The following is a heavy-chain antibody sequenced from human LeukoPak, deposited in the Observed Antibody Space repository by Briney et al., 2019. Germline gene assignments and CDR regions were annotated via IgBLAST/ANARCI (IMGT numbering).Heavy chain of an antibody. CDR2: VYYSGST. J-gene: IGHJ6*03. CDR3: ARDRRFYYYMDV. CDR1: GDSITTGDYY. Sequence: PSETLSLTCTVSGDSITTGDYYWSWIRQPPGKGLEWLGYVYYSGSTYDNPSLKSRVIISVDTSKNQFFLKLSSVTAADTAVYYCARDRRFYYYMDVWGKGTTVTVSS. D-gene: IGHD3-3*01. V-gene: IGHV4-30-4*08.